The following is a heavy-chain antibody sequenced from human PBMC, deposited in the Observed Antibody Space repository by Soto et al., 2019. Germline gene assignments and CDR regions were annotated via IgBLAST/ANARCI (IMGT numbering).Heavy chain of an antibody. CDR1: GFNLSHPW. CDR2: IKSKTDGGTA. CDR3: ARPIMSAVAPRACDV. V-gene: IGHV3-15*01. D-gene: IGHD3-16*01. Sequence: EVQLEESGGGLGKPGGSLRLSCAASGFNLSHPWMTWVRQAAGKGLEWVGRIKSKTDGGTADYATPVKGRFTISRDDSKNTVYLQMDNLRPDDTAVYYCARPIMSAVAPRACDVWGQGTMVTVSS. J-gene: IGHJ3*01.